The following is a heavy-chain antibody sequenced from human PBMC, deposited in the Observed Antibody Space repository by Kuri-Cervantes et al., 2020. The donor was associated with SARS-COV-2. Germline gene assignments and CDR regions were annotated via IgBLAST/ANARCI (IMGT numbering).Heavy chain of an antibody. V-gene: IGHV3-53*01. CDR1: GFTVSSNY. D-gene: IGHD2-2*01. Sequence: GGSLRLSCAASGFTVSSNYMSWVRQAPGKGLEWVSVIYSGGSTYYADSVKGRFTISRDNSKNTLYLQMNSLRAEDTAVYYCARTLPRYCSSTSCGRNWFDPWGQGTLVTGSS. CDR2: IYSGGST. CDR3: ARTLPRYCSSTSCGRNWFDP. J-gene: IGHJ5*02.